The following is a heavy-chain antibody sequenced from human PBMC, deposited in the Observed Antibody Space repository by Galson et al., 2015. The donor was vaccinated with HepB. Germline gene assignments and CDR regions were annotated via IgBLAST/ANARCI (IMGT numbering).Heavy chain of an antibody. CDR2: ISSSSSYI. CDR3: ARYADSSSWYIFRHFDY. Sequence: SLRLSCAASGFTFSSYSMNWVRQAPGKGLEWVSSISSSSSYIYYADSVKGRFTISRDNAKNSLYLQMNSLRAEDTAVYYCARYADSSSWYIFRHFDYWGQGTLVTVSS. J-gene: IGHJ4*02. V-gene: IGHV3-21*01. CDR1: GFTFSSYS. D-gene: IGHD6-13*01.